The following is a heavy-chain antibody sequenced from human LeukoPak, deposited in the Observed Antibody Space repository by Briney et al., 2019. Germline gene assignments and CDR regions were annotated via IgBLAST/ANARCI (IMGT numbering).Heavy chain of an antibody. J-gene: IGHJ3*02. V-gene: IGHV3-64*01. CDR1: GFTLSDYS. D-gene: IGHD3-10*01. CDR3: ARVGNSGAFDI. CDR2: ISSSGDST. Sequence: GGSLRLSCAASGFTLSDYSMHWIRQAPGKGLEYVSAISSSGDSTYYTNSAKGRFTISRDNSKNTLYLQMGSLRAGDMAVYYCARVGNSGAFDIWGQETMVTVSS.